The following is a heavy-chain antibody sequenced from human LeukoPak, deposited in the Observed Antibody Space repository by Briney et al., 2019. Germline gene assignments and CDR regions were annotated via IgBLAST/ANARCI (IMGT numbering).Heavy chain of an antibody. J-gene: IGHJ5*02. CDR1: GFTFSTNS. V-gene: IGHV3-64D*08. Sequence: GGSLRLSCSASGFTFSTNSMHWVRQAPGKGLEFVSATTRNGGSTYYAHSVKGRVTISRDNSKNTLYLQMSSLRAEDTAVYYCVTVGMTSIWSYLRFDPRGQGTLVSVSS. CDR2: TTRNGGST. CDR3: VTVGMTSIWSYLRFDP. D-gene: IGHD1-26*01.